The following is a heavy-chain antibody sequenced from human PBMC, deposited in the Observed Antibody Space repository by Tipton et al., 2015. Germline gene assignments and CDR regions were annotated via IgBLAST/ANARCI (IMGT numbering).Heavy chain of an antibody. CDR2: IHGSGDTT. J-gene: IGHJ6*02. CDR1: GFTFDTYA. CDR3: ARGRLYYDFWSGYYGMDV. D-gene: IGHD3-3*01. Sequence: SLRLSCAASGFTFDTYAMSWVRQAPGKGLEWVSTIHGSGDTTYYADSVKGRFTISRDNSKDTLFLQMNSLRAEDTAVYYCARGRLYYDFWSGYYGMDVWGQGTTVTVSS. V-gene: IGHV3-23*01.